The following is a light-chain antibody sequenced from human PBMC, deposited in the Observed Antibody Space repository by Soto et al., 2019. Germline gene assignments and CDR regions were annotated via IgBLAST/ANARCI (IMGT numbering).Light chain of an antibody. CDR3: QQRSSWPPTIT. CDR2: DAS. V-gene: IGKV3-11*01. CDR1: QSVSSY. J-gene: IGKJ5*01. Sequence: EIVLTQSPAALSLSPGARETHSCRSSQSVSSYLAWYQQKPGQAPRLLIYDASNRATGIPARFSGSGSGTDFTLTISSLEPEDFAVYYCQQRSSWPPTITFGQGTRLEIK.